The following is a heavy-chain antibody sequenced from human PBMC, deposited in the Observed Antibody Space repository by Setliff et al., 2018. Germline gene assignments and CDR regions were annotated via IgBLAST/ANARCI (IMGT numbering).Heavy chain of an antibody. CDR1: GYTFTSYA. CDR2: INAGNGNT. J-gene: IGHJ4*02. V-gene: IGHV1-3*01. D-gene: IGHD2-15*01. Sequence: ASVKVSCKASGYTFTSYAMHWVRQAPGQRLEWMGWINAGNGNTEYSQKFQGRVTITRDTSASTAYMELSSLRSEDTAVYYCARDGGYCSGGSCYGLDYWGQGTLVTV. CDR3: ARDGGYCSGGSCYGLDY.